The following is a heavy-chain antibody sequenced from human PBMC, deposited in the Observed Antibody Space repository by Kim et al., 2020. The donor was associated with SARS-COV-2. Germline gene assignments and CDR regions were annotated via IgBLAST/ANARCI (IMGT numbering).Heavy chain of an antibody. CDR1: GFTFDDYA. CDR3: AKAPGYSSPPDYYYYYGMDV. J-gene: IGHJ6*02. D-gene: IGHD6-13*01. Sequence: GGSLRLSCAASGFTFDDYAMHWVRQAPGKGLEWVSLISGDGGSTYYADSVKGRFTISRDNSKNSLYLQMNSLRTEDTALYYCAKAPGYSSPPDYYYYYGMDVWGQGTTVTVSS. V-gene: IGHV3-43*02. CDR2: ISGDGGST.